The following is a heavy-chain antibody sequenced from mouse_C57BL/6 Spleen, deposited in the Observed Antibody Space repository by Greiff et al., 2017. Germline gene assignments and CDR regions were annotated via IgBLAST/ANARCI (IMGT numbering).Heavy chain of an antibody. J-gene: IGHJ1*03. Sequence: QVQLQQPGTELVKPGASVKLSCKASGYTFTSYWMHWVKQRPGQGLEWIGNINPSNGGTNYNEKFKSKATLTVDKSSSTAYMQLSSLTSEDSAVXYCARGHYGSSYSNWYFDVWGTGTTVTVSS. D-gene: IGHD1-1*01. CDR1: GYTFTSYW. CDR2: INPSNGGT. CDR3: ARGHYGSSYSNWYFDV. V-gene: IGHV1-53*01.